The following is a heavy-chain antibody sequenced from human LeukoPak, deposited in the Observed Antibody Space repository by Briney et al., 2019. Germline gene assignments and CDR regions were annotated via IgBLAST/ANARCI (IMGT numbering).Heavy chain of an antibody. CDR1: GGSFSGYY. CDR2: INHSGST. V-gene: IGHV4-34*01. D-gene: IGHD1-26*01. Sequence: SETLSLTCAVYGGSFSGYYWTWIRQSPGKGLEWIGEINHSGSTNYNPSLKSRVTISVDTSKNQFSLKLRSVTAADTALYYCARVRSKSLGDYYYYYMDVWGKGTTVTISS. J-gene: IGHJ6*03. CDR3: ARVRSKSLGDYYYYYMDV.